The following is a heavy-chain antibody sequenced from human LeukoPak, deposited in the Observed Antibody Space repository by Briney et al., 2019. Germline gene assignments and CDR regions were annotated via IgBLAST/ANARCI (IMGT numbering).Heavy chain of an antibody. CDR2: FNPNSGGT. Sequence: ASVKVSCKASGYTFTGYYMHWVRQAPGQGLEWMGWFNPNSGGTNYAQKFQGRVTMTRDTSISTAYMELSRLRSDDTAVYYCARGSLRYCSSTSCYGRMDYWGQGTLVTVSS. J-gene: IGHJ4*02. D-gene: IGHD2-2*01. V-gene: IGHV1-2*02. CDR3: ARGSLRYCSSTSCYGRMDY. CDR1: GYTFTGYY.